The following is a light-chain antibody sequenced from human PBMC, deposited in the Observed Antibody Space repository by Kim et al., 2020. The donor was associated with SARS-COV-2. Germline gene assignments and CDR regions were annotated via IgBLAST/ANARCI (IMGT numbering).Light chain of an antibody. J-gene: IGLJ3*02. V-gene: IGLV1-36*01. CDR1: SSNIGNNA. CDR3: AAWDDSLNVEV. CDR2: YDD. Sequence: RQRVTISCSGSSSNIGNNAVNWYQQLPGKAPKLLIYYDDLLPSGVSDRFSGSKSGTSASLAISGLQSEDEADYYCAAWDDSLNVEVFGGGTKLTVL.